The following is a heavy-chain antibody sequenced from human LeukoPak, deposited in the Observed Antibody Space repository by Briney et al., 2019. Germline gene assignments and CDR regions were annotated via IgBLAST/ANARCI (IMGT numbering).Heavy chain of an antibody. Sequence: GGSLRLSCAASGFTFSSYWMHRVRQAPGKGLEWVSSISGTSTYIYYGDSVKGRFTISRDNAKNSLYLQMNSLRAEDTGVYYCARVPGDVWGKGTTVTVSS. J-gene: IGHJ6*04. CDR2: ISGTSTYI. CDR3: ARVPGDV. CDR1: GFTFSSYW. V-gene: IGHV3-21*01.